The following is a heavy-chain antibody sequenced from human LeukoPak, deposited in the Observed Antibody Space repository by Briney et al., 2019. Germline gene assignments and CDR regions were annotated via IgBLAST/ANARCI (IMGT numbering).Heavy chain of an antibody. CDR1: GGSISSYY. Sequence: SETLSLTCTVSGGSISSYYWSWIRQPPGKGLEWIGYIYYSGSTNYNPSLKSRVTISVDTSKNQFSLKLSSVTAADTAVYYCARLKWIQLWLGSNWFDPWGQGTLVTVSS. V-gene: IGHV4-59*08. CDR3: ARLKWIQLWLGSNWFDP. CDR2: IYYSGST. D-gene: IGHD5-18*01. J-gene: IGHJ5*02.